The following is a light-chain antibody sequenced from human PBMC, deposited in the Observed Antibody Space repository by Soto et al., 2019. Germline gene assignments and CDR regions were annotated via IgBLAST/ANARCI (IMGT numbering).Light chain of an antibody. CDR1: SSDVGGYNY. V-gene: IGLV2-14*03. J-gene: IGLJ1*01. CDR2: DVA. CDR3: NSYTGSSTYV. Sequence: QSALTQPASVSGSPGQPITISYTGTSSDVGGYNYVYWYQHHPGKVPKLLIYDVANRPSGVSDRFSGSKSGNTASLTISGLQAEDEADYYCNSYTGSSTYVFGTGTRSPS.